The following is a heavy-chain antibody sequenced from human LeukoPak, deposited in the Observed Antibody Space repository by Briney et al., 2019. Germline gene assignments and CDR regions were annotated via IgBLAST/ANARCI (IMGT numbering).Heavy chain of an antibody. CDR1: GGTFSSYA. CDR3: ARDSPPLLWFGSGNGDY. CDR2: IIPILGIA. J-gene: IGHJ4*02. D-gene: IGHD3-10*01. V-gene: IGHV1-69*04. Sequence: SVKVSCKASGGTFSSYAISWVRQAPGQGLEWMGRIIPILGIANYAQKFQGRVTITADKSTSTAYMELSSLRSEDTAVYYCARDSPPLLWFGSGNGDYWGQGTLVTVSS.